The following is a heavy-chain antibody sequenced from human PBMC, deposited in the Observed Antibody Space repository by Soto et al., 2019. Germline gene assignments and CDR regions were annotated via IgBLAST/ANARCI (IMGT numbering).Heavy chain of an antibody. J-gene: IGHJ4*02. Sequence: SETLSLTCTVSGGSISSYYWSWIRQPPGKGLEWIGYIYYSGSTNYNPSLKSRVTISVDTSKNQFSPKLSSVTAADTAVYYCAREKDYYDSSGSDRRFDYWGQGTLVTVSS. CDR1: GGSISSYY. CDR3: AREKDYYDSSGSDRRFDY. D-gene: IGHD3-22*01. V-gene: IGHV4-59*01. CDR2: IYYSGST.